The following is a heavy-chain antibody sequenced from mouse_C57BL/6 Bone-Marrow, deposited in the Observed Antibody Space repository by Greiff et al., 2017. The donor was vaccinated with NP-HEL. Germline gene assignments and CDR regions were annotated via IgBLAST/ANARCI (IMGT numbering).Heavy chain of an antibody. J-gene: IGHJ1*03. CDR1: GFSLTSYA. V-gene: IGHV2-9-1*01. CDR3: ARPSYYDYDDGYFDV. CDR2: IWTGGGT. D-gene: IGHD2-4*01. Sequence: VQLQQSGPGLVAPSQSLSITCTVSGFSLTSYAISWVRQPPGKGLEWLGVIWTGGGTNYNSALKSRLSISKDNSKSQVFLKMNSLQTDDTARYYCARPSYYDYDDGYFDVWGTGTTVTVSS.